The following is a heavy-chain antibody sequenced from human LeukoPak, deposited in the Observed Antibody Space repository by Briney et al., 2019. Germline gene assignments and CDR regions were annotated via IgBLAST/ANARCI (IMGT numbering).Heavy chain of an antibody. D-gene: IGHD2-21*01. CDR3: ARADRLHGGPYLIGP. CDR2: INPSSGGT. Sequence: ASVKASCKTSGDSFTDYYMHWVRQAPGQGLEWMGWINPSSGGTSSAQKFQGRVTMTRDTSITTVYMEVRWLTSDDTAVYYCARADRLHGGPYLIGPWGQGTLVTVSS. V-gene: IGHV1-2*02. CDR1: GDSFTDYY. J-gene: IGHJ5*02.